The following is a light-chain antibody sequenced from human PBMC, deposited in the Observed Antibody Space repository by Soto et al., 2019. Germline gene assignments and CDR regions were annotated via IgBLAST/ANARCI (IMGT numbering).Light chain of an antibody. CDR2: GAP. CDR3: QQYNDWPPLT. CDR1: RSVSSY. V-gene: IGKV3-15*01. Sequence: EVVMTQSPETSPVSPGERATLSCRASRSVSSYLAWYQQTPGQAPRLLIYGAPTRSAGIPATFSGSESGTEFSLTISSLQSEDCAVYYCQQYNDWPPLTFGGGTKVGIK. J-gene: IGKJ4*01.